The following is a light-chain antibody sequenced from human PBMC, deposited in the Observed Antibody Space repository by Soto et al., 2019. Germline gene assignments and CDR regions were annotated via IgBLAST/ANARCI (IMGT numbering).Light chain of an antibody. V-gene: IGLV2-14*03. CDR1: SSDVGAYNY. CDR3: SSYTTSATYV. Sequence: QSALAQPASVSGSPGQSITISCTGTSSDVGAYNYVSWCLQHPGKAPKLMIYDVSDRPSGVSDRFSGSKSGNTASLTISGLQAEDEADYYCSSYTTSATYVFGTGTKVTVL. CDR2: DVS. J-gene: IGLJ1*01.